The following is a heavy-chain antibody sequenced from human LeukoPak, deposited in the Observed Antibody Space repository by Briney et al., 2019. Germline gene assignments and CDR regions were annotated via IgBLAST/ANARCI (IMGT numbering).Heavy chain of an antibody. J-gene: IGHJ4*02. Sequence: SETLSLTCTVSGGSISSGGYYWSWIRQPPGKGLEWIGYIYHSGSTYYNPSLKSRVTISVDRSKNQFSLKLSSVTAADTAVYYCAREVSGSYVNYWGQGTLVTVSS. D-gene: IGHD1-26*01. CDR2: IYHSGST. CDR1: GGSISSGGYY. V-gene: IGHV4-30-2*01. CDR3: AREVSGSYVNY.